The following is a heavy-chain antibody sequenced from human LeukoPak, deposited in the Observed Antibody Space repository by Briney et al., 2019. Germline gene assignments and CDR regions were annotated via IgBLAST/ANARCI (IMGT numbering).Heavy chain of an antibody. D-gene: IGHD3-10*01. CDR3: ARKGLLWFGELSFPYYFDY. CDR2: ISSSSGSI. Sequence: GGSLRLSCAASGFTFSSYSMNWVRQAPGKGLEWVSYISSSSGSIHYADSVKGRFTISRDNAKSLVYLQMNSLRAEDTAVYYCARKGLLWFGELSFPYYFDYWGQGALVTVSS. CDR1: GFTFSSYS. J-gene: IGHJ4*02. V-gene: IGHV3-48*01.